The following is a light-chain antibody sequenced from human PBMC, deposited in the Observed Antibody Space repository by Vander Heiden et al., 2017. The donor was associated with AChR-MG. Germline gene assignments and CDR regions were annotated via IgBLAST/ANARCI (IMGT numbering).Light chain of an antibody. CDR1: QSISSW. CDR3: QQYNSYSRT. J-gene: IGKJ2*01. CDR2: KAS. V-gene: IGKV1-5*03. Sequence: DIQMTQSPSTLSASVGDRVTITCRASQSISSWLAWYQQKPGKAPKLLIYKASSLESGVPSRFSDSGSGTEFTLTISSLQPDDFATYYCQQYNSYSRTFGQRTKLEIK.